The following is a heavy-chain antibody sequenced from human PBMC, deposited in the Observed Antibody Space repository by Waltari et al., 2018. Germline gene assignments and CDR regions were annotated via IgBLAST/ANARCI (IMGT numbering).Heavy chain of an antibody. Sequence: QVQLVQSGAEVKKPGVSVKVSCKASGYTFTGYYMHWVRQAPGQGLEWMGRINPNCGGTNYAQKFQGRVTMTRDTSISTAYMGLSRLRSDDTAVYYCARDRAAVAGWFDPWGQGTLVTVSS. J-gene: IGHJ5*02. CDR2: INPNCGGT. D-gene: IGHD6-19*01. CDR3: ARDRAAVAGWFDP. V-gene: IGHV1-2*06. CDR1: GYTFTGYY.